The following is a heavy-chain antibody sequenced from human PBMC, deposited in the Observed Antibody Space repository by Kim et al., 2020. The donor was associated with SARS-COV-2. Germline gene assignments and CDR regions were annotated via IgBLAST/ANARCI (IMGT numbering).Heavy chain of an antibody. V-gene: IGHV1-24*01. Sequence: ASVKVSCKVSGYTLTELSMHWVRQAPGKGLEWMGGFDPEDGETIYAQKFQGRVTMTEDTSTDIAYMELSSLRSEDTAVYYCATACITMVRGVNYYYGMDVWGQGTTVTVSS. J-gene: IGHJ6*02. D-gene: IGHD3-10*01. CDR1: GYTLTELS. CDR3: ATACITMVRGVNYYYGMDV. CDR2: FDPEDGET.